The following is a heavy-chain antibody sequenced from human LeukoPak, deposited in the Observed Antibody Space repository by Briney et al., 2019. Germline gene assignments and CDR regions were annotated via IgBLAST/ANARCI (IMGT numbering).Heavy chain of an antibody. CDR2: INSDGSST. CDR1: GFAFSSYW. D-gene: IGHD3-10*01. CDR3: ARYGNALDF. Sequence: PGGSLRLSCAASGFAFSSYWMHWVRQAPGKGLVWVSRINSDGSSTSYADSVKGRFTISRDNPKNTLYLQMNSLGAEDTAVYYCARYGNALDFWGQGILVTVSS. J-gene: IGHJ4*02. V-gene: IGHV3-74*01.